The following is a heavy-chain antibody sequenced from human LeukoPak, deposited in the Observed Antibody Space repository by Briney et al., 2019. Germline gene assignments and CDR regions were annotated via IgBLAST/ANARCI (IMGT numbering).Heavy chain of an antibody. CDR1: GYSFTSYW. Sequence: RRGESLEISCKGSGYSFTSYWIGWVRQMPGKGLEWMGIIYPGDSDTRYSPSFQGQVTISADKSINTAYLQWSSLKASDTAMYYCARRLIGSYYFDYWGQGTLVTVSS. D-gene: IGHD3-10*01. CDR3: ARRLIGSYYFDY. V-gene: IGHV5-51*01. CDR2: IYPGDSDT. J-gene: IGHJ4*02.